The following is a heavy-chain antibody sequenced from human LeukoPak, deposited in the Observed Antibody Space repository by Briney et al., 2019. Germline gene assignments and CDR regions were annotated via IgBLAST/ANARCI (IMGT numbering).Heavy chain of an antibody. V-gene: IGHV3-30*03. CDR2: ISYDGNNK. D-gene: IGHD3-10*01. CDR3: ARDHGGVLVRGVIDC. J-gene: IGHJ4*02. CDR1: GFSFSTYN. Sequence: GESLRLSCAASGFSFSTYNMNWVRQAPGKGLDWVAVISYDGNNKYYADSVKGRFTISRDNSKNTLFLQMNSLRAEDTAVYYCARDHGGVLVRGVIDCWGQGTLVTVSS.